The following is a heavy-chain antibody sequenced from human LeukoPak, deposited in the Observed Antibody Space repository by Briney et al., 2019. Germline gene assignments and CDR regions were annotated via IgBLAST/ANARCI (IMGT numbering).Heavy chain of an antibody. CDR3: ARGSRTIVTTKFARGHYMDV. V-gene: IGHV1-69*06. D-gene: IGHD5-12*01. CDR2: IIPIFGTA. J-gene: IGHJ6*03. Sequence: SVKVSCKASGGTFSSYAISWVRQAPGQGLEWMGGIIPIFGTANYAQKFQGRVTITADKSTSTAYMELSSLRSEDTAVYYCARGSRTIVTTKFARGHYMDVWGKGTTVTVSS. CDR1: GGTFSSYA.